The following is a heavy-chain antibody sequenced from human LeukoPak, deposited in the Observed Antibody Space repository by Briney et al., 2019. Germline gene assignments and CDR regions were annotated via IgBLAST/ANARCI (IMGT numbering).Heavy chain of an antibody. CDR1: GGSISSSSYY. CDR2: IYYSGST. V-gene: IGHV4-39*01. J-gene: IGHJ3*02. Sequence: SETLSLTCTVSGGSISSSSYYWGWIRQPPGKGLEWIGSIYYSGSTYYNPSLKSRVTISVDTSKNQFSLKLSSVTAADTAVYYCATPHDYGDYGSLAFDIWGQGTMVTVSS. D-gene: IGHD4-17*01. CDR3: ATPHDYGDYGSLAFDI.